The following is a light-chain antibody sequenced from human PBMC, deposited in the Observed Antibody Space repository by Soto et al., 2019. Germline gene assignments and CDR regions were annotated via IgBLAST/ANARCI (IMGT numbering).Light chain of an antibody. CDR2: GAS. Sequence: EIVLTQSPGTLSLSPGERATLSCRASESVSNNYLAWYQRKPGQAPRLLIYGASYRAPDIPYRFSGSGSGTDFTLTIARLEAEDFAVYIFQQYGSTPPTFGLGTKVEI. CDR1: ESVSNNY. J-gene: IGKJ1*01. CDR3: QQYGSTPPT. V-gene: IGKV3-20*01.